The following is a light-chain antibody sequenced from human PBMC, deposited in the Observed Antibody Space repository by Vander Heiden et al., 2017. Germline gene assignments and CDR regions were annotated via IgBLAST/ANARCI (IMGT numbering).Light chain of an antibody. CDR2: RDS. CDR1: NSGSKN. V-gene: IGLV3-9*01. J-gene: IGLJ1*01. Sequence: SVSVALGQTARITCGGNNSGSKNVHWYQQKPGQAPVLVIYRDSNRPSGIPERFSGSNSGNTATLTISRAQAGDEADYYCQVWDSSIALYVFGTGTKVTVL. CDR3: QVWDSSIALYV.